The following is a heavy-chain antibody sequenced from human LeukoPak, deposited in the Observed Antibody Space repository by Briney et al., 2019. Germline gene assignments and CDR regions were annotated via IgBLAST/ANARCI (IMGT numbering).Heavy chain of an antibody. CDR2: ISSRSSTI. CDR3: ARDNGWSADF. CDR1: GFTFSSYN. V-gene: IGHV3-48*01. J-gene: IGHJ4*02. Sequence: GGSLRLSCAASGFTFSSYNMNWVRQAPGKGLEWVSYISSRSSTIYYADSVKGRFTISRDNAKNSLFLQMNSLRAEDTAVYYCARDNGWSADFWGQGTLVTVSS. D-gene: IGHD2-15*01.